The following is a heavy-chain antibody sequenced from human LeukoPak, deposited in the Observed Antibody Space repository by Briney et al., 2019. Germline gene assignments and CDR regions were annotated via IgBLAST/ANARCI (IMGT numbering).Heavy chain of an antibody. CDR1: GYTFISFY. CDR3: AREGSGYPY. CDR2: INPSGGST. D-gene: IGHD5-12*01. V-gene: IGHV1-46*01. Sequence: GASVKVSCKASGYTFISFYMHWVRQAPGQGLEWMGVINPSGGSTAYAQQFQGRVTMTRDTSTSTVYMELSSLRSDDTAVFYCAREGSGYPYWGQGTLVTVSS. J-gene: IGHJ4*02.